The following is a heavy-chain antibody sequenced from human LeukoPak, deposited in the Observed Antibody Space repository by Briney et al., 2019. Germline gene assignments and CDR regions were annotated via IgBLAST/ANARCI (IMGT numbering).Heavy chain of an antibody. CDR2: INSDGSST. CDR1: GFTFSSYW. Sequence: QPGGSLRLSCAASGFTFSSYWMHWVRQAPGKGLVWVSRINSDGSSTSYADSVKGRFTISRDNAKNTLYLQMNSLRAEDTAVYYCARATYSSSKIDYWGQGTLVTVSS. CDR3: ARATYSSSKIDY. D-gene: IGHD6-13*01. V-gene: IGHV3-74*01. J-gene: IGHJ4*02.